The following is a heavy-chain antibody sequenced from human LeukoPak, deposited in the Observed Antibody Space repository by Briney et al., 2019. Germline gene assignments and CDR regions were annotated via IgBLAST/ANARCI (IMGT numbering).Heavy chain of an antibody. V-gene: IGHV4-39*07. CDR1: GGSISSSSYY. CDR2: IYYSGST. D-gene: IGHD6-19*01. CDR3: ARAVAGTLGAFDI. Sequence: PSETLSLTCTVSGGSISSSSYYWGWIRQPPGKGLEWIGSIYYSGSTYYNPSLKGRGTISVDTSKNQFSLKLSSVTAADTAVYYCARAVAGTLGAFDIWGQGTMVTVSS. J-gene: IGHJ3*02.